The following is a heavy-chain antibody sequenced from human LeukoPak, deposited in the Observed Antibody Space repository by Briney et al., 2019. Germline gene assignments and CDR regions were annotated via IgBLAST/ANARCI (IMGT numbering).Heavy chain of an antibody. CDR1: GYTFTGYY. CDR3: ARDYGNYRGTFDY. V-gene: IGHV1-2*02. Sequence: GASVEVSCKASGYTFTGYYMHWVRQAPGQGLEWMGWINPNSGGTNYAQKFQGRVTMTRDTSISTAYMELSSLRSEDTAVYYCARDYGNYRGTFDYWGQGTLVTVSS. J-gene: IGHJ4*02. CDR2: INPNSGGT. D-gene: IGHD4-11*01.